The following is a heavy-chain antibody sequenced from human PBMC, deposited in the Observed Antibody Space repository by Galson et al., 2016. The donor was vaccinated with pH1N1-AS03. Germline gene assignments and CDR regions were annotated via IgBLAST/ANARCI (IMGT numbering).Heavy chain of an antibody. D-gene: IGHD5-18*01. J-gene: IGHJ4*02. CDR1: GITVSGNY. CDR2: IYSGGTK. Sequence: LRLSCAASGITVSGNYMSWVRQPPGKGLEWVSLIYSGGTKFYAESLKGRFTISRDISKKTLYLQMNSLTLDDTALYYCARVRFVNGYPLENWGVGTLVTVSS. CDR3: ARVRFVNGYPLEN. V-gene: IGHV3-66*02.